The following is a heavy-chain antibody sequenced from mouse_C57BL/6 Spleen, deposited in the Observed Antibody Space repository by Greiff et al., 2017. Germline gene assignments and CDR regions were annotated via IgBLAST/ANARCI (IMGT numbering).Heavy chain of an antibody. V-gene: IGHV1-64*01. CDR3: ARPLFTTVVASDY. CDR2: IHPNSGST. J-gene: IGHJ2*01. Sequence: QVQLQQPGAELVKPGASVKLSCKASGYTFTSYWMHWVKQRPGQGLEWIGMIHPNSGSTNYNEKFKSKATLTVDKSSSTAYMQLSSLTSEDSAVYYCARPLFTTVVASDYWGQGTTLTVSS. D-gene: IGHD1-1*01. CDR1: GYTFTSYW.